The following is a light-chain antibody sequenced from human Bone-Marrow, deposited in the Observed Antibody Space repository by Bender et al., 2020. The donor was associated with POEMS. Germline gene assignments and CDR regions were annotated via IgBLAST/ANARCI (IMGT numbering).Light chain of an antibody. CDR2: DND. J-gene: IGLJ3*02. Sequence: QSVLTQPPSVSGAPGQRVTISCSGGSSDIGAGYDVHWYQHLPGRAPKLLIYDNDNRPSGVPDRFSASKSGTSASLAISGLQSEDEADYYCAAWEDSLNGWVFGGGTKLTVL. CDR1: SSDIGAGYD. V-gene: IGLV1-50*01. CDR3: AAWEDSLNGWV.